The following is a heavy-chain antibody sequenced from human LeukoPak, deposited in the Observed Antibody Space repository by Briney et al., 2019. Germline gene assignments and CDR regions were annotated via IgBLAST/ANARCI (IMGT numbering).Heavy chain of an antibody. D-gene: IGHD2-2*01. CDR2: ISSSGSTI. V-gene: IGHV3-48*03. Sequence: PGGSLRLSCAASGFTFSTYEMNWVRQAPGKGLEWVSYISSSGSTIYYADSVKGRFTISRDNAKNSLYLQMNSLRAEDTAVYYCARGPLHVVVPAATWFDPWGKGILVTVSS. CDR3: ARGPLHVVVPAATWFDP. J-gene: IGHJ5*02. CDR1: GFTFSTYE.